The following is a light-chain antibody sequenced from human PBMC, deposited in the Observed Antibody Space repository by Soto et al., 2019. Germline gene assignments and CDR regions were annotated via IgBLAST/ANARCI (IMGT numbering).Light chain of an antibody. CDR1: QSVSNY. CDR3: QQRRNWQVT. V-gene: IGKV3-11*01. Sequence: EIVLTQAPATLSLSPGERATLSCRASQSVSNYLAWFQQKPGQAPRLLIYGASTRATGIPARFSGSGSGTDFTLTISSLEPEDFAVYYCQQRRNWQVTFGQGTRLEIK. CDR2: GAS. J-gene: IGKJ5*01.